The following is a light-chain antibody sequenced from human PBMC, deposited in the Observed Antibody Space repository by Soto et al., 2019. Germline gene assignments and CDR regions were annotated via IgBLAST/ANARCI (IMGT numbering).Light chain of an antibody. J-gene: IGLJ1*01. V-gene: IGLV2-8*01. CDR1: ISDVGYYDY. CDR2: EVT. CDR3: SSYAGSNNFV. Sequence: QSSLTQAPSASGFPRQAVTISCTGTISDVGYYDYVSWYQQHPGKAPTLVIYEVTKRPSGVPDSVSASKCGNTASLTVSGLRAQDEADSCCSSYAGSNNFVFGSETKVTVL.